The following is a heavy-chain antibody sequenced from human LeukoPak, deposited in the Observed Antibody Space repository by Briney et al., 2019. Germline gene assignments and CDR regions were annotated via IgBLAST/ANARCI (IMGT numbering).Heavy chain of an antibody. CDR3: ARGPRGAAAGTDFLH. J-gene: IGHJ1*01. Sequence: QPGGSPRLSCAASGFTFSSYSMNWVRQAPGKGLEWVSYISSSYSTIYYADSVKGRFTISRDNAKNSLYLQMNSLRAEDTAVYYCARGPRGAAAGTDFLHWGQGTLVTVSS. CDR2: ISSSYSTI. D-gene: IGHD6-13*01. V-gene: IGHV3-48*01. CDR1: GFTFSSYS.